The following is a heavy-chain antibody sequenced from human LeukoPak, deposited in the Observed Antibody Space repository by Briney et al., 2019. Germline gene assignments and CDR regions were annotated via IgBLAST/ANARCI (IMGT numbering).Heavy chain of an antibody. CDR2: IYTSGSA. V-gene: IGHV4-4*08. J-gene: IGHJ3*02. CDR3: ARANFWSGYMDDAFDI. CDR1: GGSISNYY. Sequence: SETLPLTCTVSGGSISNYYWSWIRQSPGERLEWIGRIYTSGSANYNPSLTSRLTISVDTSKNQFSLKLSSVTAADTAVYYCARANFWSGYMDDAFDIWGQGTMVTVSS. D-gene: IGHD3-3*01.